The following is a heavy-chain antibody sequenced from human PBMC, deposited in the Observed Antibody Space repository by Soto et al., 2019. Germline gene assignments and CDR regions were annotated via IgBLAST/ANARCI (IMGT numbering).Heavy chain of an antibody. CDR2: ISGSGGST. V-gene: IGHV3-23*01. Sequence: PGGSLRLSCAASGFTFSSYAMSWVRQAPGKGLEWVSAISGSGGSTYYADSVKGRFTISRDNSKNTLYLQMNSLRAEDTAVYYCAKEATTLVKVDSTLEGGVVVGAPTVIDIPNPLQSLPWG. CDR3: AKEATTLVKVDSTLEGGVVVGAPTVIDIPNPLQSLP. D-gene: IGHD5-12*01. CDR1: GFTFSSYA. J-gene: IGHJ5*02.